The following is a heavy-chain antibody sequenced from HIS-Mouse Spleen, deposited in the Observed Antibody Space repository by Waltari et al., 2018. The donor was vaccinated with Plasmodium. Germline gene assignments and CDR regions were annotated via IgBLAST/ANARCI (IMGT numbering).Heavy chain of an antibody. D-gene: IGHD3-3*01. Sequence: QVQLVESGGGVVQPGRSLRLSCAASGLPFSRYAMHWVRQAPGKGLEWVAVISYDGSNKYYADSVKGRFTISRDNSKSTLYLQMNSLRAEDTAVYYCARLYYDFWSGYYPYGMDVWGQGTTVTVSS. CDR1: GLPFSRYA. V-gene: IGHV3-30*04. CDR2: ISYDGSNK. J-gene: IGHJ6*02. CDR3: ARLYYDFWSGYYPYGMDV.